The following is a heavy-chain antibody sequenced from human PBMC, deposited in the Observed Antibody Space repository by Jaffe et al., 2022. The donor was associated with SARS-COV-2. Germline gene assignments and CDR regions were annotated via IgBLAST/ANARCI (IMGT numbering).Heavy chain of an antibody. Sequence: QLQLQESGPGLVKPSETLSLTCTVSGGSISSSSYYWGWIRQPPGKGLEWIGSIYYSGSTYYNPSLKSRVTISVDTSKNQFSLKLSSVTAADTAVYYCARLTYSSGWYPYYYYYYMDVWGKGTTVTVSS. D-gene: IGHD6-19*01. CDR3: ARLTYSSGWYPYYYYYYMDV. CDR2: IYYSGST. V-gene: IGHV4-39*01. CDR1: GGSISSSSYY. J-gene: IGHJ6*03.